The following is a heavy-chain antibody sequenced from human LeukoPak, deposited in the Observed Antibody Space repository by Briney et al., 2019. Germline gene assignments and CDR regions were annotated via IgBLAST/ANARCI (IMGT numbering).Heavy chain of an antibody. Sequence: GASVKVSCKASGYTFPDYYMHWVQQAPGKGLEWMGRVDPEDGETIYAEKFQGRVTITADTSTDTAYMELRSLRSEDTAVYYCARVRYVDTAMVPEGHWGQGTLVTVSS. CDR1: GYTFPDYY. CDR2: VDPEDGET. D-gene: IGHD5-18*01. J-gene: IGHJ4*02. V-gene: IGHV1-69-2*01. CDR3: ARVRYVDTAMVPEGH.